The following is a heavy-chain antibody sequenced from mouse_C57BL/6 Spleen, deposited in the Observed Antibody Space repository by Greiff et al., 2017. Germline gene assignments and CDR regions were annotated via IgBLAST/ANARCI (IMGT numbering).Heavy chain of an antibody. CDR1: GFTFSDYG. J-gene: IGHJ4*01. D-gene: IGHD4-1*01. Sequence: EVKLVESGGGLVKPGGSLKLSCAASGFTFSDYGMHWVRQAPEKGLEWVAYISSGSSTIYYADTVKGRFTISRDNAKNTLFLQMTSLRSEDTAMYYGARPVLGAMDYWGQGTSVTVSS. V-gene: IGHV5-17*01. CDR2: ISSGSSTI. CDR3: ARPVLGAMDY.